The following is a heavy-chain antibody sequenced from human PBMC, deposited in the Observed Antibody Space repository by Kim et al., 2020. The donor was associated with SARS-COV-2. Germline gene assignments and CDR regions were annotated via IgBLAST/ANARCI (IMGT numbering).Heavy chain of an antibody. Sequence: GGSLRLSCAASGFTFSGSAMHWVRQASGKGLEWVGLIRCKANSYATAYAASVKGRFTSSRDDSKNTAYLHMNSLKTEDTSVYFCTSVPGKTLAFWDAYDIWGQGTMVTVSS. D-gene: IGHD3-3*02. V-gene: IGHV3-73*01. CDR2: IRCKANSYAT. J-gene: IGHJ3*02. CDR1: GFTFSGSA. CDR3: TSVPGKTLAFWDAYDI.